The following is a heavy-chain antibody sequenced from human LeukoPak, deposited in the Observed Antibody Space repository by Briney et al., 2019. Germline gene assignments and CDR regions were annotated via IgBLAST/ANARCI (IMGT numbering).Heavy chain of an antibody. Sequence: PSETLSLTCTVSGGSLSSSRYYWGGIPQPPRQGLWWIGRIYYSGSTSYNPSLKSRVTISVDTSKYQYSLKLSSVTAADTAVYYCARASGYYDSSGYHINYFDYWGQGTLVTVSS. J-gene: IGHJ4*02. D-gene: IGHD3-22*01. V-gene: IGHV4-39*01. CDR3: ARASGYYDSSGYHINYFDY. CDR1: GGSLSSSRYY. CDR2: IYYSGST.